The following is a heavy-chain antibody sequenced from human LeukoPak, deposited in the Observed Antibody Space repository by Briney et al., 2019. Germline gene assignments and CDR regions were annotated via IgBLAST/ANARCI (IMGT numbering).Heavy chain of an antibody. Sequence: GGSLRLSCAASGFSFSTYAMSWVRQAPGKGLEWVSGIRGSGGGAYYADSVKGRFTISRDNSKNTLYLHMNSLRAEDTAVYYCAKDPPGSRIIMAAFDYWGQGTLVTVS. J-gene: IGHJ4*02. CDR2: IRGSGGGA. V-gene: IGHV3-23*01. CDR3: AKDPPGSRIIMAAFDY. D-gene: IGHD3-10*01. CDR1: GFSFSTYA.